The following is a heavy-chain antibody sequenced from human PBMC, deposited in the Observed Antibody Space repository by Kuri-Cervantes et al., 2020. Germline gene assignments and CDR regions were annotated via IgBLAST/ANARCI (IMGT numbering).Heavy chain of an antibody. CDR1: GFTFSSYW. J-gene: IGHJ4*02. CDR2: IKKDGSEE. D-gene: IGHD4/OR15-4a*01. CDR3: ARGAKPIDY. Sequence: GGSLRLSCAASGFTFSSYWMSWVRQAPGKGLEWVANIKKDGSEEYYVDSVKGRFTISRDYAKNSLYLQMNSLRAEDTAVYYCARGAKPIDYWGQGTLVTVSS. V-gene: IGHV3-7*03.